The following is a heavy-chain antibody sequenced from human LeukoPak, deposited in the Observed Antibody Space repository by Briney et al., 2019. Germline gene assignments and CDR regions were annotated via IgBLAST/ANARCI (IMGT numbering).Heavy chain of an antibody. Sequence: GGSLRLSCAASGFTFNYYGLSWVRQAPGKGLEWVSGFGHNGGITYSDSVKGRFTISRDNSKNTLFLQMNSLRADDTAVYFCAKQAGWGGYFSFLPFDFWGRGXLVTVSS. V-gene: IGHV3-23*01. CDR3: AKQAGWGGYFSFLPFDF. CDR1: GFTFNYYG. J-gene: IGHJ4*02. CDR2: FGHNGGIT. D-gene: IGHD3-3*01.